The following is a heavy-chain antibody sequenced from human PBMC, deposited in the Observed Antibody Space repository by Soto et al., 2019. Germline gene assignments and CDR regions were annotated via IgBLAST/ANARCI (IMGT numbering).Heavy chain of an antibody. CDR1: GGTFSSYT. CDR2: IIPILGIA. Sequence: GASVKVSCTASGGTFSSYTISWVRQAPGQGLEWMGRIIPILGIANYAQKFQGRVTITADKSTSTAYMELSSLRSEDTAVYYCATVGGWPRGDAFDIWGQGTMVTVSS. D-gene: IGHD6-19*01. J-gene: IGHJ3*02. V-gene: IGHV1-69*02. CDR3: ATVGGWPRGDAFDI.